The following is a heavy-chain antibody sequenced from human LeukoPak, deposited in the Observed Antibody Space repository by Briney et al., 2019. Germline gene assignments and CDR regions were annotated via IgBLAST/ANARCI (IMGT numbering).Heavy chain of an antibody. V-gene: IGHV1-18*01. J-gene: IGHJ4*02. Sequence: SGXRQAPGQGLEGMGWISAYNRNTNYAHNLQGRVTIPTDTSTSTAYMELRSLRSDDTAVYYCARDRGYYDYVWGSYRPIDYWGRGTLVTVSS. CDR3: ARDRGYYDYVWGSYRPIDY. D-gene: IGHD3-16*02. CDR2: ISAYNRNT.